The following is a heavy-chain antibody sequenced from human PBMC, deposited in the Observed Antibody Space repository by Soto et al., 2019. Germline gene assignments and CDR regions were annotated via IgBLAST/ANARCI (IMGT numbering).Heavy chain of an antibody. V-gene: IGHV3-30-3*01. Sequence: QVQLVESGGGVVQPGRSLRLSRAVSGFTFSSHAMHWVRQAPGKGLESVTLISSDGSNKYYADSVKGRFTTSRDNSKNAMYLQMNSLRGEDTAVYYCASDDEGGSGCDLGYWGQGDLVTVS. CDR1: GFTFSSHA. D-gene: IGHD1-26*01. CDR2: ISSDGSNK. J-gene: IGHJ4*02. CDR3: ASDDEGGSGCDLGY.